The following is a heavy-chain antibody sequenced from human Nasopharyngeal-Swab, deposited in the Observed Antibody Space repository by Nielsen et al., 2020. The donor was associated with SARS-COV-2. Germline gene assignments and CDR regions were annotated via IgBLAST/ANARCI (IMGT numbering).Heavy chain of an antibody. V-gene: IGHV3-11*04. CDR2: ISSSGSTI. CDR1: GFTFSDYY. Sequence: GGFLRLSCAASGFTFSDYYMSWIRQAPGKGLEWVSYISSSGSTIYYADSVKGRFTISRDNAKNSLYLQMNSLRAEDTAVYYCASELELNAEYFQHWGQGTLVTVSS. CDR3: ASELELNAEYFQH. D-gene: IGHD1-7*01. J-gene: IGHJ1*01.